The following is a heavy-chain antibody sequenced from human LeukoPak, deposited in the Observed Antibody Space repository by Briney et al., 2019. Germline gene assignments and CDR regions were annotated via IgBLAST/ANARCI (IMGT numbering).Heavy chain of an antibody. V-gene: IGHV1-3*01. D-gene: IGHD6-19*01. CDR2: INAGNGNT. CDR3: ARDRHSSGWSDFDY. Sequence: ASVKVSCKASGYTFTSYAMHWVRQAPGQRLEWMGWINAGNGNTKYSQKFQGRVTITRDTSASTAYMELSSLRSEDTVVYYCARDRHSSGWSDFDYWGQGTLVTVSS. CDR1: GYTFTSYA. J-gene: IGHJ4*02.